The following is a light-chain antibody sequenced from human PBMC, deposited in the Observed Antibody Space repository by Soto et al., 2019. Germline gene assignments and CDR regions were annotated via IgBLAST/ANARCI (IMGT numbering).Light chain of an antibody. V-gene: IGKV2-28*01. CDR1: QSLLYNNTYNY. J-gene: IGKJ5*01. Sequence: DIGMTHSSLILPITPGEPASISCRSSQSLLYNNTYNYLDWYVQKPGQSPQLLIYFGSNRAPGVHDRFSGSGSGTDFTLKINRVEAEDVGTYYCMQALQSLTCGQGTRLEIK. CDR3: MQALQSLT. CDR2: FGS.